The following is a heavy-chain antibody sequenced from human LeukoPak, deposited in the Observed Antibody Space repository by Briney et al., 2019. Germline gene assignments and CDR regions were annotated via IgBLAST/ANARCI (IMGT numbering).Heavy chain of an antibody. D-gene: IGHD6-19*01. CDR2: MNPNNGNA. V-gene: IGHV1-8*01. CDR3: ARALSGCILCFDY. CDR1: GYTFTNYD. J-gene: IGHJ4*02. Sequence: ASVEVSCKASGYTFTNYDINWIRQATGQGPEWMGWMNPNNGNAGYAQKFQGRVTVTRDTSINTAYMELSSLTSDDTAVYYCARALSGCILCFDYWGQGTLVTVSS.